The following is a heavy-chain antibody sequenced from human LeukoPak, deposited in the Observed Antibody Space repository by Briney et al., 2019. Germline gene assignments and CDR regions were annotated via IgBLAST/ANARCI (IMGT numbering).Heavy chain of an antibody. Sequence: PGGSLRLSCAASGFTFSSYGMHWVRQAPGKGLEWVAFIRYDGSNKYYADSVKGRFTISRDNSKNTLCLQMNSLRAEDTAVYYCAKVGDGLSIAAAGTARPLYYFDYWGQGTLVTVSS. J-gene: IGHJ4*02. D-gene: IGHD6-13*01. CDR3: AKVGDGLSIAAAGTARPLYYFDY. CDR2: IRYDGSNK. V-gene: IGHV3-30*02. CDR1: GFTFSSYG.